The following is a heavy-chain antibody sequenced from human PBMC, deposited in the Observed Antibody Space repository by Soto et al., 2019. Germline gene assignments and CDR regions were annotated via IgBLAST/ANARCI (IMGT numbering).Heavy chain of an antibody. CDR3: ARHEIGDYVWGSYRSGYYYGMDV. V-gene: IGHV4-59*04. CDR1: GGSISSYY. Sequence: SETLSLTCTVSGGSISSYYWSWIRQPPGKGLEWIGYIYYSGSTYYNPSLKSRVTISVDTSKNQFSLKLSSVTAADTAVYYCARHEIGDYVWGSYRSGYYYGMDVWGQGTTVTVSS. D-gene: IGHD3-16*02. J-gene: IGHJ6*02. CDR2: IYYSGST.